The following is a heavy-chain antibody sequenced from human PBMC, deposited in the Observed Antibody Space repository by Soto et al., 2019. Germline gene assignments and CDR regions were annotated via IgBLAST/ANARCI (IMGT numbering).Heavy chain of an antibody. CDR2: INPSGGST. V-gene: IGHV1-46*01. Sequence: ASVKVSCKASGYTFTSYYMHWVRQAPGQGLEWMGIINPSGGSTSYAQKFQGRVTMTRDTSTSTVYMELSSLRSEDTAVYYCARDPSEGYCSGGSCYYFDYWGQGTLVTVS. J-gene: IGHJ4*02. CDR1: GYTFTSYY. CDR3: ARDPSEGYCSGGSCYYFDY. D-gene: IGHD2-15*01.